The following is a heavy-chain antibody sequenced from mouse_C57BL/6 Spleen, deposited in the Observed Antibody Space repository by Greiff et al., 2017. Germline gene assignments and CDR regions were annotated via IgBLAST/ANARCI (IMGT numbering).Heavy chain of an antibody. D-gene: IGHD2-2*01. Sequence: VQLQQSGPELVKPGASVKIPCKASGYTFTDYNMDWVKQSHGKSLEWIGDINPNNGGTIYNQKFKGKATLTVDKSSSTAYMELRSLTSEDTAVYYCARGRVTTKFAYWGQGTLVTVSA. CDR3: ARGRVTTKFAY. V-gene: IGHV1-18*01. CDR1: GYTFTDYN. J-gene: IGHJ3*01. CDR2: INPNNGGT.